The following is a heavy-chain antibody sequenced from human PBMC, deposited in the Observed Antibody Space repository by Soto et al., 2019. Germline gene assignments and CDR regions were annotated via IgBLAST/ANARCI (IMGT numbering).Heavy chain of an antibody. Sequence: SVKVSCKASGGTFSSYAISWVRQAPGQGLEWMGGIIPIFGTANFAQKFQGRVTVPADESTSTAYMELSSLRSEDTAVYYCAREDILTGPFDYWGHGTLVTDSP. CDR2: IIPIFGTA. D-gene: IGHD3-9*01. J-gene: IGHJ4*01. V-gene: IGHV1-69*13. CDR1: GGTFSSYA. CDR3: AREDILTGPFDY.